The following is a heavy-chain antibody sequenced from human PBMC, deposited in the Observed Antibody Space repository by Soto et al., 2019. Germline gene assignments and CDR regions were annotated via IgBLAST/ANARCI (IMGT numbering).Heavy chain of an antibody. CDR2: IYSGGST. V-gene: IGHV3-66*01. CDR1: GFTVSSNS. J-gene: IGHJ3*01. CDR3: ADRGVVLPYGQDSLDV. Sequence: EVQLMESGGGVVQPGGSLRLSCEVSGFTVSSNSLGWVRQAPGKGLELVSVIYSGGSTLSADSEEGRFTLSRDDRRNMVWLQMTSLKADDTAVYYCADRGVVLPYGQDSLDVWGQGTMVTVSS. D-gene: IGHD2-2*01.